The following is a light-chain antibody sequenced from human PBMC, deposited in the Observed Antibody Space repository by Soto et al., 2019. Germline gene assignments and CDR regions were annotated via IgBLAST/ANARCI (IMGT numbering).Light chain of an antibody. Sequence: EIVLTQSPGTLSLSPGERATLSCRASQSVISTYLAWYQQKPGQAPRLLIYGASSRATGIPDRFSGSGSGTNFTLTISRLEPEDFAVYYCQQYGSSPITFGQGTRLEIK. V-gene: IGKV3-20*01. CDR3: QQYGSSPIT. CDR1: QSVISTY. CDR2: GAS. J-gene: IGKJ5*01.